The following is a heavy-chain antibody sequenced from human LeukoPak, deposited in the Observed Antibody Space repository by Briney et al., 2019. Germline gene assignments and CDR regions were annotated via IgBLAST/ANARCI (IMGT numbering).Heavy chain of an antibody. V-gene: IGHV3-30*02. CDR3: ARETYYGSGSYSDFALDY. J-gene: IGHJ4*02. Sequence: GESLRLSCAASGFTFSGSGMHWVRQAPGKGLEWVAFIRYHGSDKYYANSVKGRFTISRDNAKNSVYLQMNSLRAEDTAVYYCARETYYGSGSYSDFALDYWGQGTLVTVSS. CDR2: IRYHGSDK. D-gene: IGHD3-10*01. CDR1: GFTFSGSG.